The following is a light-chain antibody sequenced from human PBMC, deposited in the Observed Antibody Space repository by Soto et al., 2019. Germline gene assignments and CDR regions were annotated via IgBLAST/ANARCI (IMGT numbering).Light chain of an antibody. V-gene: IGKV1-5*03. Sequence: DLQMTQSPSTLSATLGDRVIIXXRASQSISNWLAWYQQKPGKAPYLLIYKASSLKSGVPSRFSGSGSGTEFTLTISSLQPDDFATYYCQQYDTYWTFGQGTKVDIK. CDR2: KAS. J-gene: IGKJ1*01. CDR1: QSISNW. CDR3: QQYDTYWT.